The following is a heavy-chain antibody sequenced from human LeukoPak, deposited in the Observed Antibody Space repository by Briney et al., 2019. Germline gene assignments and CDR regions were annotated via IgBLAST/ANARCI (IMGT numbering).Heavy chain of an antibody. CDR1: GFTFRSYW. D-gene: IGHD1-26*01. CDR3: ATEGIVGGGAHFDY. Sequence: PGGSLRLSCAASGFTFRSYWMTWVRQYPGKGLEWVANIKQDGSETYYADSVKGRFTISRDNAKNSLYLQMNSLRVEDTAVYYCATEGIVGGGAHFDYWGQGTLVTVSS. J-gene: IGHJ4*02. CDR2: IKQDGSET. V-gene: IGHV3-7*01.